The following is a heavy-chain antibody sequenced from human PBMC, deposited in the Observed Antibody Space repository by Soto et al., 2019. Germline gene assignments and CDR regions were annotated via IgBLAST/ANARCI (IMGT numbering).Heavy chain of an antibody. Sequence: QVQLVESGGGVVQPGRSLRLSCAASGFTFSTYGMHWVRQAPGKGLEWVAVISYDGSNKYYADSVKGRFTISRDNSKNTLYLQMNSLRAEDTAVYYCAKAMVRYYGMDVWGQGPRSPSP. CDR2: ISYDGSNK. CDR1: GFTFSTYG. J-gene: IGHJ6*02. CDR3: AKAMVRYYGMDV. D-gene: IGHD3-10*01. V-gene: IGHV3-30*18.